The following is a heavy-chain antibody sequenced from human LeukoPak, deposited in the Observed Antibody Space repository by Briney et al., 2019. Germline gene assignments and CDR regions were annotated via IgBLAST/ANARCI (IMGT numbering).Heavy chain of an antibody. J-gene: IGHJ1*01. CDR1: GFTFSGYG. Sequence: GGSLRLSCAGSGFTFSGYGVHWVRQAPGKGLEWVAVISYDGSNKDSADSVKGRFTISRDNSKNTLYLQMNSLRAEDTAVYYCAKGDYYDSSGYFAEYFQHWGQGTLVTVSS. CDR3: AKGDYYDSSGYFAEYFQH. V-gene: IGHV3-30*18. CDR2: ISYDGSNK. D-gene: IGHD3-22*01.